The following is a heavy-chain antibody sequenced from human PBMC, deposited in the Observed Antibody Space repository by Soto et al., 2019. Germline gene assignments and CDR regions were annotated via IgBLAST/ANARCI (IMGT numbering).Heavy chain of an antibody. Sequence: QLQLQESGPGLVKPSETLSLTCTVSGGSISSSSYYWGWIRQPPGKGLEWIGSIYYSGSTYYNPSLKSRVTISVDTSKNQFSLKLSSVTAADTAVYYCARHEAVVAARGRDNWFDPWGQGTLVTVSS. CDR1: GGSISSSSYY. D-gene: IGHD2-15*01. J-gene: IGHJ5*02. CDR3: ARHEAVVAARGRDNWFDP. V-gene: IGHV4-39*01. CDR2: IYYSGST.